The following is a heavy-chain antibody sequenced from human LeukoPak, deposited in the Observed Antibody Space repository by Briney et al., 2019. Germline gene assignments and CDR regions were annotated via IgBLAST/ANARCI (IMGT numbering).Heavy chain of an antibody. CDR2: INHSGST. Sequence: SETLSLTCAVYGGSFSGYYWSWIRQPPGKGLEWIGEINHSGSTNYNPSLKSRVTISVDTSKNQFSLKLSSVTAADTAVYYCARSTSLGFGELLVDYWGQGTLVTVSS. D-gene: IGHD3-10*01. CDR1: GGSFSGYY. CDR3: ARSTSLGFGELLVDY. J-gene: IGHJ4*02. V-gene: IGHV4-34*01.